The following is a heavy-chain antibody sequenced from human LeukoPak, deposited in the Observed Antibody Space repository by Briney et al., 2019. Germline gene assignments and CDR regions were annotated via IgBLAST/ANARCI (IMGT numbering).Heavy chain of an antibody. CDR3: ARDEYGDAFDI. J-gene: IGHJ3*02. CDR1: GGTFSSYA. D-gene: IGHD4-17*01. CDR2: IIPIFGTA. V-gene: IGHV1-69*06. Sequence: SVKVSCKASGGTFSSYAISWVRQAPGQGLEWMGGIIPIFGTANYAQKFQGRVTITADKSTSTAYMELRSLRSDDTAVYYCARDEYGDAFDIWGQGTMVTVSS.